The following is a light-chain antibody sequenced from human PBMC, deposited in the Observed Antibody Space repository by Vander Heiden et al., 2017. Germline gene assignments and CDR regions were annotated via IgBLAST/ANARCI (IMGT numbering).Light chain of an antibody. V-gene: IGKV2-28*01. Sequence: DIVMTHSPLSLPVTPGEPASISCRSSQSLLHSNGYNYLDWYLQKPGQSPQLLIYLGSNRASGVPDRFSGSGSGTDFTLKISRVEAEDVGVYYCMQALQTPGLTFGGGTKVEIK. CDR2: LGS. CDR1: QSLLHSNGYNY. J-gene: IGKJ4*01. CDR3: MQALQTPGLT.